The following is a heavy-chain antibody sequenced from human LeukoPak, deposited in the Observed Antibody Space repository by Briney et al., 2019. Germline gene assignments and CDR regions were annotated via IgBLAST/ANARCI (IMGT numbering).Heavy chain of an antibody. CDR2: TSYDGSNK. CDR3: ARDPLSGVGEDAFDI. J-gene: IGHJ3*02. D-gene: IGHD3-10*01. Sequence: GGSLRLSCAASGFTFSSYAMSWVRQAPGKGLEWVAVTSYDGSNKYYADSVKGRFTISRDNSKNTLYLQMNSLRAEDTAVYYCARDPLSGVGEDAFDIWGQGTMVTVSS. CDR1: GFTFSSYA. V-gene: IGHV3-30*04.